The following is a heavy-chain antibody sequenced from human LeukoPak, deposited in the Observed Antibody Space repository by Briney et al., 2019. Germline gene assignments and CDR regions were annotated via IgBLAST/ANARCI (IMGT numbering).Heavy chain of an antibody. CDR3: GVVTITTNPDY. V-gene: IGHV1-3*04. Sequence: GASVKVSCKASGYTFTNYAIHWVRQAPGQGLEWMGWINTGNGNRKYAQKFQGRVTITSDTSANTVNMELTSLRSEDTAVYYCGVVTITTNPDYWGQGTLVTVSS. CDR2: INTGNGNR. CDR1: GYTFTNYA. J-gene: IGHJ4*02. D-gene: IGHD2-2*01.